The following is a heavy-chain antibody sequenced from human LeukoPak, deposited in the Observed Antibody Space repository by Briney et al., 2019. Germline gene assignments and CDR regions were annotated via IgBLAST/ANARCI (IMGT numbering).Heavy chain of an antibody. D-gene: IGHD3-22*01. V-gene: IGHV3-7*01. CDR1: GFTFNTYW. CDR2: IKQDGSEK. CDR3: ARDRQFTYYYDSSGYYFDY. J-gene: IGHJ4*02. Sequence: GGSLRLSCAASGFTFNTYWMSWVRQAPGKGLEWVANIKQDGSEKYYVDSVKGRFTISRDNAKNSLYLQMNSLRAEDTAVYYCARDRQFTYYYDSSGYYFDYWGQGTLVTVSS.